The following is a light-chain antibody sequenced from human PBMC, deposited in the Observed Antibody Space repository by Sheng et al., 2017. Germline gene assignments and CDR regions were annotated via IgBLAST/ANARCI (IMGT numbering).Light chain of an antibody. Sequence: EIVLTQSPATLSLSPGQRAALSCRASQSVSSTFIAWYQQRPGRAPRLLIYGSSNRAIDIPDRFSGSGSGTDFSLTISRLEPEDSAVYYCQQYRSSPVTFGRGTRVEI. CDR2: GSS. J-gene: IGKJ1*01. CDR1: QSVSSTF. CDR3: QQYRSSPVT. V-gene: IGKV3-20*01.